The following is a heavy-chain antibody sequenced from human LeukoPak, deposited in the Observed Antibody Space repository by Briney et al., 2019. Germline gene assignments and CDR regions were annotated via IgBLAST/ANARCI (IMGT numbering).Heavy chain of an antibody. CDR1: GGSISSGGYY. D-gene: IGHD6-13*01. V-gene: IGHV4-31*03. J-gene: IGHJ4*02. CDR2: IYYSGST. Sequence: SQTPSLTCTVSGGSISSGGYYWSWIRQHPGKGLEWIGYIYYSGSTYYNPSLKSRVTISVDTSKNQFSLKLSSVTAADTAVYYCASLGALAAAAIDYWGQGTLVTVSS. CDR3: ASLGALAAAAIDY.